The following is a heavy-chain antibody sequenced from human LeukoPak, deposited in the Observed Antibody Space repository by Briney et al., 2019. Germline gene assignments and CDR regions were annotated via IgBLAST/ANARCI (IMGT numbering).Heavy chain of an antibody. Sequence: SETLSLTCTVSGGSISGSTYYWGWLRQPPGKGLEWIATIYYSGNTYYNPSLKSRVTIYVDTSKNQFSLKLTSVTAADTAVYYCARPTFASYSSGYHYWGQGTLVTVSS. D-gene: IGHD3-22*01. V-gene: IGHV4-39*01. CDR3: ARPTFASYSSGYHY. CDR1: GGSISGSTYY. J-gene: IGHJ4*02. CDR2: IYYSGNT.